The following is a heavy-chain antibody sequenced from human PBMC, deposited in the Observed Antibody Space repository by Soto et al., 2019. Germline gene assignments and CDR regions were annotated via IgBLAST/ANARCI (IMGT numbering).Heavy chain of an antibody. CDR1: GYTFTSYG. CDR2: ISAYNGNT. J-gene: IGHJ4*02. D-gene: IGHD3-9*01. CDR3: AAEITDYDICHYYFDY. Sequence: QVQLVQSGAEVKKPGASVKVSCKASGYTFTSYGISWVRQAPGQGLEWMGWISAYNGNTNYAQKLQGRVTMTTDTSTSTAYMELKSLRFDDTAVYYCAAEITDYDICHYYFDYWGQGTLVTVSS. V-gene: IGHV1-18*01.